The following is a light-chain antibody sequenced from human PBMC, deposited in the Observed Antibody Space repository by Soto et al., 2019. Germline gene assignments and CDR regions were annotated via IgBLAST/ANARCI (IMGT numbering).Light chain of an antibody. CDR3: QQRYNWPLT. CDR2: DAS. CDR1: QSVNSY. Sequence: EIVLTQSPATLSLSPGERATLCFRASQSVNSYLAWYQQKPGQAPRLLIYDASNRATGIPARFSGSGSGTDFTLTISSLEPEDFAVYYCQQRYNWPLTFGGGTKVDI. V-gene: IGKV3-11*01. J-gene: IGKJ4*01.